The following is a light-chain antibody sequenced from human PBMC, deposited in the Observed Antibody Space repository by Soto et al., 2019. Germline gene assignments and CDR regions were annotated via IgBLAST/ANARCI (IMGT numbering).Light chain of an antibody. V-gene: IGKV3-20*01. CDR1: QSLSSTY. Sequence: EIVLTQSPGTLSLSPGERATLSCRASQSLSSTYLAWYQHKPGQAPRLLIYGASSRATGIPDRFSGSGSGTDFALTISRLEPDDFAVYYCQQYGSSPPWTFGQGTKVEIK. CDR2: GAS. CDR3: QQYGSSPPWT. J-gene: IGKJ1*01.